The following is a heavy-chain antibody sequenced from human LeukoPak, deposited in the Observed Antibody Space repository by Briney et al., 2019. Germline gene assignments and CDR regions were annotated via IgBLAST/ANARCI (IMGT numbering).Heavy chain of an antibody. CDR3: VRDRVVTDSDAFDM. Sequence: SETLSLTCTVSGGFISSYYWSWIRQPAGKGLEWIGRIYTSGNTKYNPSLKSRVTMSVDTSKNQFSLKLSSVTAADTAVYYCVRDRVVTDSDAFDMWGQGTMVTVSS. J-gene: IGHJ3*02. D-gene: IGHD3-22*01. CDR1: GGFISSYY. CDR2: IYTSGNT. V-gene: IGHV4-4*07.